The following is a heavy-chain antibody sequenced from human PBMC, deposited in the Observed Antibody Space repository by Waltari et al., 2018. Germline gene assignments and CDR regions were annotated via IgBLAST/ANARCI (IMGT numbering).Heavy chain of an antibody. CDR3: ARGFDGWPFDY. Sequence: QVLLKESGSGLVKPSGTLSLACAVSGGTLSSNDWWSWARQPPGKGLDWIGEIHHSGSTKYNPSLKSRVVMSVDTSKNQVSLTMESVSAADTAVYYCARGFDGWPFDYWGQGILVIVSS. V-gene: IGHV4-4*02. J-gene: IGHJ4*02. D-gene: IGHD6-19*01. CDR2: IHHSGST. CDR1: GGTLSSNDW.